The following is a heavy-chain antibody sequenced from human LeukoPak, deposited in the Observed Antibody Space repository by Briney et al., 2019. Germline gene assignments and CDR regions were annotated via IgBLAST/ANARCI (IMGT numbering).Heavy chain of an antibody. CDR3: TTLVVVTAADY. Sequence: GGSLRLSCAASGFTFTNAWMSWVRQAPGKGLEWAGRIISKTDGGTTDYAAPVKGRFTISRDDSRNTLYLQMNSLKTEDTAVYYCTTLVVVTAADYWGQGTLVTVSS. D-gene: IGHD2-21*02. CDR1: GFTFTNAW. V-gene: IGHV3-15*01. CDR2: IISKTDGGTT. J-gene: IGHJ4*02.